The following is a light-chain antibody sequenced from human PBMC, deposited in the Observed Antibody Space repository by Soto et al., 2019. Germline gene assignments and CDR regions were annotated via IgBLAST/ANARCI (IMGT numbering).Light chain of an antibody. Sequence: DIVMTQSPDSLAVSLGERATIHCKSSQSVLYNSNNKNYLAWYQQKPGKAPERLIYAASSLQSGVPSRFGGSGSGTEFTLTISSLQPEDFATYYCLQHYSYPLTFGGGTKVDIK. CDR1: QSVLYNSNNKNY. J-gene: IGKJ4*01. V-gene: IGKV4-1*01. CDR3: LQHYSYPLT. CDR2: AAS.